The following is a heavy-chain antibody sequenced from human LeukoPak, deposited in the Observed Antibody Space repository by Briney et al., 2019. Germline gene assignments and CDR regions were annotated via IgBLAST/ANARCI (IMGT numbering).Heavy chain of an antibody. CDR1: GYTFTGYY. CDR2: INPNSGGT. Sequence: GASVKVSCKASGYTFTGYYMHWVRQAPGQGLERMGWINPNSGGTNYAQKFQGRVTMTRDTSISTAYMELSRLRSDDTAVYYCARDFEEWELPAYWGQGTLVTVSS. D-gene: IGHD1-26*01. V-gene: IGHV1-2*02. J-gene: IGHJ4*02. CDR3: ARDFEEWELPAY.